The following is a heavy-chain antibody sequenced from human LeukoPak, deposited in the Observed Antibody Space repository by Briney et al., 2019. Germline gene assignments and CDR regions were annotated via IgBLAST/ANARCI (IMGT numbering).Heavy chain of an antibody. Sequence: GRSLRLSCAASGFTFSSYAMHWVRQAPGKGLEWVANIKQDGSEKYYVDSVKGRFTISRDNAKNSLYLQMNSLRAEDTAVYYCARDGDSSGYYYDYWGQGTLVTVSS. CDR2: IKQDGSEK. CDR3: ARDGDSSGYYYDY. V-gene: IGHV3-7*01. D-gene: IGHD3-22*01. J-gene: IGHJ4*02. CDR1: GFTFSSYA.